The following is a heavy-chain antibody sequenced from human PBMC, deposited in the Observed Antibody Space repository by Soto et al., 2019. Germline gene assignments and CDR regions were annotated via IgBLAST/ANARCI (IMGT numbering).Heavy chain of an antibody. Sequence: SQTPSLTCAISGHSASSNTVASHWIRQSPSRGLEWLGRTYYRSKWYNEYAVSVKSRITINPDTSKHQFSLQLNSVTPEDTAVYYCARGSIAAAGNYYYYGMDVWGQGATVTVSS. CDR1: GHSASSNTVA. J-gene: IGHJ6*02. V-gene: IGHV6-1*01. CDR2: TYYRSKWYN. D-gene: IGHD6-13*01. CDR3: ARGSIAAAGNYYYYGMDV.